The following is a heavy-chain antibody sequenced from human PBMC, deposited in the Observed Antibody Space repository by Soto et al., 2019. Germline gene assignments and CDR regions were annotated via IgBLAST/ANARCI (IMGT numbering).Heavy chain of an antibody. CDR2: IIPIFGTA. Sequence: QVQLVQSGAEVKKPGSSVNVFCKASGGTFSSYAISWVRQAPGQGLEWMGGIIPIFGTANYAQKFQGRVTITANESTSTAYIELSSLRSEDTAVYYCARRTVLLNFDPWGQGTLVTVSS. V-gene: IGHV1-69*01. CDR1: GGTFSSYA. J-gene: IGHJ5*02. D-gene: IGHD3-10*01. CDR3: ARRTVLLNFDP.